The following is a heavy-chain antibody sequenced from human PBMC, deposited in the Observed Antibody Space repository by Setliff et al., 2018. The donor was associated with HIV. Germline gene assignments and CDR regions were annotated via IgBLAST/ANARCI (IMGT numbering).Heavy chain of an antibody. J-gene: IGHJ3*02. D-gene: IGHD6-13*01. CDR2: IIPIFGTA. V-gene: IGHV1-69*05. Sequence: SVKVSCKASGGTFSSYAISWVRQAPGQGLEWMGGIIPIFGTANYAQKFQGRVTITTDESTSTAYMELSSPRSEDTAVYYCARSQDAKLGLDAFDIWGQGTMVTVSS. CDR1: GGTFSSYA. CDR3: ARSQDAKLGLDAFDI.